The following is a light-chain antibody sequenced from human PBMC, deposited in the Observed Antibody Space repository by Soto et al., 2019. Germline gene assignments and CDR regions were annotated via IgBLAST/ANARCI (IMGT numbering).Light chain of an antibody. CDR1: QSVSSY. J-gene: IGKJ1*01. V-gene: IGKV3-11*01. Sequence: EIVLTQSPATLSLSPGERATLSCRASQSVSSYLAWYQQKPGQAPRLLIYDASNRATGIPARFSGSGSGTDFTITISSLEPEDVAVYYCQQRSNGPWTFGQGTKVEIK. CDR3: QQRSNGPWT. CDR2: DAS.